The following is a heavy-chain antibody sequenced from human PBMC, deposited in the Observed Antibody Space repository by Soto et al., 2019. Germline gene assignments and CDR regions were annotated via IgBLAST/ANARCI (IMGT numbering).Heavy chain of an antibody. J-gene: IGHJ4*02. CDR1: GFTFSSYA. CDR2: ISDGSDNT. Sequence: GGSLRLSCAASGFTFSSYAMSWVRQAPGKGLEWVSTISDGSDNTYYADSVKGRFTISRDNSKNTLYLRMNSLRAEDTAVYYCAKVYLRYSSSATCRNCDYWGQETLVPVSS. V-gene: IGHV3-23*01. D-gene: IGHD2-2*01. CDR3: AKVYLRYSSSATCRNCDY.